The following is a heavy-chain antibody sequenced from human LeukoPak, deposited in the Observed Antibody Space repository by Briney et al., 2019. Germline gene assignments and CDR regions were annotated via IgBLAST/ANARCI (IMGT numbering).Heavy chain of an antibody. CDR1: GYTFTGYY. J-gene: IGHJ6*03. Sequence: SVKLSCKASGYTFTGYYMHWVRQAPGQGHEWMGWINTNSGGTNYAQKFQGRVTMTSDTTISTAYMELSRLRSDDTAVYYCARTYCSSTNCYANYYYYYMDVWGKGTTVTVSS. D-gene: IGHD2-2*01. CDR3: ARTYCSSTNCYANYYYYYMDV. CDR2: INTNSGGT. V-gene: IGHV1-2*02.